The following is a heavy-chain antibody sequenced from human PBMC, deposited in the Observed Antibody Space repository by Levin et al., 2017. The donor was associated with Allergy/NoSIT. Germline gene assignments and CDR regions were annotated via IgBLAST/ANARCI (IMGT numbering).Heavy chain of an antibody. CDR3: ARVGYYSSGWYLVY. CDR2: IYHSGST. CDR1: GYSISSGYY. Sequence: SQTLSLTCAVSGYSISSGYYWGWIRQPPGKGLEWIGSIYHSGSTYYNPSLKSRVTISVDTSKNQFSLKLSSVTAADTAVYYCARVGYYSSGWYLVYWGQGTLVTVSS. V-gene: IGHV4-38-2*01. J-gene: IGHJ4*02. D-gene: IGHD6-19*01.